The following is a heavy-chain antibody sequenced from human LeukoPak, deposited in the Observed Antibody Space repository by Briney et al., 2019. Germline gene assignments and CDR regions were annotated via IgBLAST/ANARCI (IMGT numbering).Heavy chain of an antibody. CDR1: GGSVRSGNYY. V-gene: IGHV4-31*03. CDR3: ARGAYYYDSSGYVYFDY. Sequence: SETLSLTCSVSGGSVRSGNYYWRWIRQHPGKGLEWIGYIYYSGSTYYNPSLKSRVTISVDTSKNQFSLKLSSVTAADTAVYYCARGAYYYDSSGYVYFDYWGQGTLVTVSS. CDR2: IYYSGST. J-gene: IGHJ4*02. D-gene: IGHD3-22*01.